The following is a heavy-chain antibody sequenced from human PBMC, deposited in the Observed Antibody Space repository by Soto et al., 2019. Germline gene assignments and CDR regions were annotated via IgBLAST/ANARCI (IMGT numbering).Heavy chain of an antibody. CDR1: GFSLTTYGVG. CDR3: VHTGYSYDPFAY. J-gene: IGHJ4*02. D-gene: IGHD5-18*01. Sequence: SGPTLVNPTQTLTLTCTFSGFSLTTYGVGVGWSRQPPGKALEWLALIFWNDDERCSPSLKSRLNITKDTSKNQVVFTMTNMDPVDTXTYFCVHTGYSYDPFAYWGRGTLVTVSS. CDR2: IFWNDDE. V-gene: IGHV2-5*01.